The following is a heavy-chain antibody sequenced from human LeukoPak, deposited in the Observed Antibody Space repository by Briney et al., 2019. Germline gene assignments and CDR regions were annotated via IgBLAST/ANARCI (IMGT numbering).Heavy chain of an antibody. V-gene: IGHV3-23*01. CDR3: AKDYSSSSVTPYYFDY. CDR2: ISGCGGST. Sequence: GGSLRLSCAASGFTFSSYAMSWVRQAPGKGLEWVSAISGCGGSTYYADSVKGRFTISRDNSKNTLYLQMNSLRAEDTAVYYCAKDYSSSSVTPYYFDYWGQGTLVTVSS. CDR1: GFTFSSYA. D-gene: IGHD6-6*01. J-gene: IGHJ4*02.